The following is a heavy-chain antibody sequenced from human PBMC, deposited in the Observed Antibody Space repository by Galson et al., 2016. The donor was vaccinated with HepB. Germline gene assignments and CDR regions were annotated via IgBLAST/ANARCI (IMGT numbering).Heavy chain of an antibody. CDR2: ISYDESS. J-gene: IGHJ6*04. D-gene: IGHD6-19*01. CDR1: GFSFSNYV. Sequence: SLRLSCAASGFSFSNYVIHWVRQAPGKGLERAALISYDESSDYADSVKGRFTISRDNSQNTVYLQMNTLRAEDTGVYFCARGRKTGVPVYGTGYYGMDALGKGTTVTASS. V-gene: IGHV3-30-3*01. CDR3: ARGRKTGVPVYGTGYYGMDA.